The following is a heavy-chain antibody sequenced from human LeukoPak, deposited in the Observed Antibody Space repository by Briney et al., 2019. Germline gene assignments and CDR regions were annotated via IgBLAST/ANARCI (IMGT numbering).Heavy chain of an antibody. V-gene: IGHV3-48*03. CDR3: ARDTVNGPFVISLDL. D-gene: IGHD2-8*01. CDR2: INSADNVQ. Sequence: PGGSLRLSCAASGFSLRSSEMNWVRQAPGKGPEWVAHINSADNVQYYTDSVRGRFTMPRDNAKDLLFLQMNSPRDDDTAVYYCARDTVNGPFVISLDLWGQGVLVTVSS. CDR1: GFSLRSSE. J-gene: IGHJ5*02.